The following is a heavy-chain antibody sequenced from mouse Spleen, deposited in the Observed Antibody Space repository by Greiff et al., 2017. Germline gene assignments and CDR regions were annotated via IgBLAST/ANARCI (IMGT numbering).Heavy chain of an antibody. J-gene: IGHJ2*01. CDR3: ARSSTVVATDYFDY. V-gene: IGHV1-4*01. CDR1: GYTFTSYT. D-gene: IGHD1-1*01. CDR2: INPSSGYT. Sequence: LVESGAELARPGASVKMSCKASGYTFTSYTMHWVKQRPGQGLEWIGYINPSSGYTNYNQKFKDKATLTADKSSSTAYMQLSSLTSEDSAVYYCARSSTVVATDYFDYWGQGTTLTVSS.